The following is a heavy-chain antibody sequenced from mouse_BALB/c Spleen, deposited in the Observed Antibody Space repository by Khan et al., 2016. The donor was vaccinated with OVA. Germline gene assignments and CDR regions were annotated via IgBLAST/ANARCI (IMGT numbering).Heavy chain of an antibody. J-gene: IGHJ3*01. V-gene: IGHV9-3-1*01. D-gene: IGHD2-1*01. CDR1: GYTLTNYG. Sequence: QIQLVQSGPELKKPGETVKISCKASGYTLTNYGMNWVKQAPGKGLKWMGWINTYTGEPTYAKDFKGRIAFSLETSASTAYLQINNLKNEDTATYFCARSNGNYWFAYWGQGTLVTVSA. CDR3: ARSNGNYWFAY. CDR2: INTYTGEP.